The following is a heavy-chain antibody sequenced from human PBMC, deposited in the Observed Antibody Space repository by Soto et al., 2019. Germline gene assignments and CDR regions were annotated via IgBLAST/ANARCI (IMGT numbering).Heavy chain of an antibody. J-gene: IGHJ4*02. V-gene: IGHV3-30*03. CDR2: ISHDGSYK. CDR1: GFSFTTYV. Sequence: GGSLRLSCAASGFSFTTYVMHWVRQAPGKGLEWVAVISHDGSYKYYGDAVKGRFTISRDTSKNAVYLEMNSLRPEDTAVYYCARESEDLTSNFDYWGQGTMVTVSS. CDR3: ARESEDLTSNFDY.